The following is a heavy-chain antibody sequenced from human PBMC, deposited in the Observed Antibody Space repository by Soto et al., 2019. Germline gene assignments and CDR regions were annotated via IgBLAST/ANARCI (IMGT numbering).Heavy chain of an antibody. D-gene: IGHD2-2*01. CDR1: VVSFSGYY. CDR2: INHSGST. Sequence: SETLSLTCAFYVVSFSGYYWSCIRHPPGKGLEWIGEINHSGSTNYNPSLKSRVTISVDTSKNQFSLKLTPVTAADTAVYYCERDGSSNDNWLDAWGQG. J-gene: IGHJ5*02. CDR3: ERDGSSNDNWLDA. V-gene: IGHV4-34*01.